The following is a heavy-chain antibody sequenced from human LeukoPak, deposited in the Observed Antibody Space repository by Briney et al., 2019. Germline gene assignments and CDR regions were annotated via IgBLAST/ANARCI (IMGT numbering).Heavy chain of an antibody. CDR2: IYHSGST. Sequence: SETLSLTCAVSGGSISSGGYSWSWVRQPPGKGLEWIGYIYHSGSTYYNPSLKSRVTISVDTSKNQFSLKLSSVTAADTAVYYCAREASDYLDYYYYGMDVWGQGTTVTVSS. CDR3: AREASDYLDYYYYGMDV. V-gene: IGHV4-30-2*01. J-gene: IGHJ6*02. CDR1: GGSISSGGYS. D-gene: IGHD4-11*01.